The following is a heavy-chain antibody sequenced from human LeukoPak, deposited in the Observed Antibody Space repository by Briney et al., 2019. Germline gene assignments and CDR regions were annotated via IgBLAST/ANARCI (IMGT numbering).Heavy chain of an antibody. CDR1: GFTFSNYW. V-gene: IGHV3-7*01. CDR3: ARDDGFRGYDY. J-gene: IGHJ4*02. CDR2: IKQDGSEK. Sequence: GGSLRLSCAASGFTFSNYWMSWVRQAPGKGLEWVANIKQDGSEKYYVDSVKGRFTISRDNAKNSLCLQMNTLRAEDTAVNYCARDDGFRGYDYWGQGTLVTVSS. D-gene: IGHD5-24*01.